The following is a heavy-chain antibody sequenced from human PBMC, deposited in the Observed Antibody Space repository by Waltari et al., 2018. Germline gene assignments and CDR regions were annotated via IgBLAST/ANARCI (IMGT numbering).Heavy chain of an antibody. CDR1: GGSISSGDYY. D-gene: IGHD3-3*01. Sequence: QVQLQESGPGLVKPSQTLSLTCTVSGGSISSGDYYWSWIRQPPGKGLEWIGYIYYSWSTYYNPSLKSRVTISVDTSKNQFSLKLSSVTAADTAVYYCARGNFWSGYYTHFDYWGQGTLVTVSS. CDR2: IYYSWST. V-gene: IGHV4-30-4*08. CDR3: ARGNFWSGYYTHFDY. J-gene: IGHJ4*02.